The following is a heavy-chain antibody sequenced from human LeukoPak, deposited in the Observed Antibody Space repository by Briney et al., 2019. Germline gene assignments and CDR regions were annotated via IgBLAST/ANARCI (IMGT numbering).Heavy chain of an antibody. CDR2: IDKDGSEK. Sequence: GGSLRLSCVASGFMFSDSWMSWVRQAPGKGLEWVADIDKDGSEKDYVDSVSGRFTISRDNAKNSVYLQMDSLRAEDTAVYYCATYTNWVAGDVWGQGTTVTVSS. CDR3: ATYTNWVAGDV. V-gene: IGHV3-7*01. D-gene: IGHD3-16*01. CDR1: GFMFSDSW. J-gene: IGHJ6*02.